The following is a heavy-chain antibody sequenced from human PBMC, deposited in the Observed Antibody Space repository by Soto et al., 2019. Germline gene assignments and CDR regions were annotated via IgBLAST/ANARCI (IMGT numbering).Heavy chain of an antibody. V-gene: IGHV3-48*02. Sequence: GGSLRLPCLTSGFTFIKYSMNGVRRAPGKGLEWVSYISYSGETKYYADSLKGRYAISRDDAKNSVYLQMNSLRDEDTAFYYCVRGVVVVVGSTAENFDHWGQGTLVTVSS. D-gene: IGHD2-15*01. CDR3: VRGVVVVVGSTAENFDH. J-gene: IGHJ4*02. CDR1: GFTFIKYS. CDR2: ISYSGETK.